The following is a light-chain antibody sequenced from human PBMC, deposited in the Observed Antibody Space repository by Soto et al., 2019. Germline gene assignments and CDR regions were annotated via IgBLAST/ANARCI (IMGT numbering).Light chain of an antibody. CDR1: SSDVGAYNS. CDR3: SSYTTSSTLV. Sequence: QSALTQPASVSGSPGQSITISCTGTSSDVGAYNSVAWYQHNPGKAPKLIIHDVSYRPSGASSRFSGSKSGNTASLTISGRQAEDEADYYCSSYTTSSTLVFGTGTKLTVL. CDR2: DVS. J-gene: IGLJ1*01. V-gene: IGLV2-14*01.